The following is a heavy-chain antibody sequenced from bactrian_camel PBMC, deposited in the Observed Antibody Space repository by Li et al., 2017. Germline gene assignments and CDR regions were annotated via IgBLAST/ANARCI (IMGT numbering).Heavy chain of an antibody. D-gene: IGHD6*01. J-gene: IGHJ4*01. CDR1: DYSTTLC. Sequence: VQLVESGGGSARAGGTLTLSCAAAIDYSTTLCMAWFRQVPGKEREAVAAIYTGGGSTFYADSVKGRFIITRDKARDLVYLQMNGLQPEDTGVYYCAADQLYGTCRDVLELPARGQGTQVTVSS. CDR3: AADQLYGTCRDVLELPA. CDR2: IYTGGGST. V-gene: IGHV3S40*01.